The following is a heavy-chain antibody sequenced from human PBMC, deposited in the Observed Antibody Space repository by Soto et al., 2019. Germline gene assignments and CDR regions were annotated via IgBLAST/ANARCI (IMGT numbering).Heavy chain of an antibody. D-gene: IGHD6-19*01. CDR3: NVQWGPVAGNYYYGMDV. V-gene: IGHV3-49*04. Sequence: PGGSLRLSCTASGFTFGGYAMSWVRQAPGKGLEWVGFIRSKAYGATTEYAASVKGRFTISRDDSKSIAYLQMNSMRTEDTAVYFCNVQWGPVAGNYYYGMDVWGQGTTVTVSS. CDR1: GFTFGGYA. J-gene: IGHJ6*02. CDR2: IRSKAYGATT.